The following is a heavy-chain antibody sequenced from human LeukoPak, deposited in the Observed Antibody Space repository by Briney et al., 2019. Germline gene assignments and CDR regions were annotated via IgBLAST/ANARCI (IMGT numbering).Heavy chain of an antibody. V-gene: IGHV7-4-1*02. CDR2: INTNTGNP. Sequence: ASVKVSCKASGYTFTSYAMNWVRQAPGQGLEWMGWINTNTGNPTYAQGFTGRFVFSLDTSVSTAYLQISSLKAEDTAVYYCARRDGDNCSGGSSPPGGFVYYYYYGMGVWGQGTTVTVSS. CDR1: GYTFTSYA. J-gene: IGHJ6*02. CDR3: ARRDGDNCSGGSSPPGGFVYYYYYGMGV. D-gene: IGHD2-15*01.